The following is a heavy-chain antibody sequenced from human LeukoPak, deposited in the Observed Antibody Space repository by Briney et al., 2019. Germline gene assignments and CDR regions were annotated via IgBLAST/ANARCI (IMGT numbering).Heavy chain of an antibody. CDR2: ISYDGSNK. V-gene: IGHV3-30-3*01. Sequence: GGSLRLSCAASGFTFSSYAMHWVRQAPGKGLEWVAVISYDGSNKYYADSVKGRFTISRDNSKNTLYLQMNSLRAEDTAVYYCARGGHDYSLPLDYWGQGTLVTVSS. CDR3: ARGGHDYSLPLDY. D-gene: IGHD2-15*01. J-gene: IGHJ4*02. CDR1: GFTFSSYA.